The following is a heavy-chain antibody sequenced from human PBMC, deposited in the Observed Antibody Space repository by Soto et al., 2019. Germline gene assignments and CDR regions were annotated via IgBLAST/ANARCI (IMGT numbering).Heavy chain of an antibody. J-gene: IGHJ6*03. CDR3: ARVGLPFYGYSNHPTMDYYYVDV. V-gene: IGHV1-46*03. Sequence: QVQLVQSGAEVKKPGASVKVSCKASGYTFTSYYMHWVRQAPGQGLEWMGIINPSGGSTSYAQKFQGTVTMTRDTSTSTVYMEMSSLRSEDTAVYYCARVGLPFYGYSNHPTMDYYYVDVWGKGTTVTVSS. D-gene: IGHD4-4*01. CDR1: GYTFTSYY. CDR2: INPSGGST.